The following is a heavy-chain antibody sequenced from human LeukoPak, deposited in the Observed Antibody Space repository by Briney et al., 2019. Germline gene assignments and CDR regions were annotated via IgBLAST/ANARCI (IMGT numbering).Heavy chain of an antibody. CDR1: GYIFTNYV. D-gene: IGHD3-22*01. CDR3: ASGSAPYDSSGYYCAPWF. CDR2: IIADNGNT. V-gene: IGHV1-3*01. J-gene: IGHJ4*02. Sequence: GASVKVSCKASGYIFTNYVIQWVRQAPGQRLEWMGWIIADNGNTKYSQKFQGRLTITRDTSASTAYMELSSLRSEDTAVYYCASGSAPYDSSGYYCAPWFWGQGTLVTVSS.